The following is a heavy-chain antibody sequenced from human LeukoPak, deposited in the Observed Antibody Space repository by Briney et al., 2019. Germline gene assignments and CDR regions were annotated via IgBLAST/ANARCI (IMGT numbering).Heavy chain of an antibody. J-gene: IGHJ3*02. Sequence: PGGSLRLSCAASGFTFSSYWMSWVRQAPGKGLEWVANIKQDGSEKYYVDSVKGRFTISRDNAKNSLYLQMNSLRAEDTAVYYCARGPVEMDDAFDIWGQGTMVTVSS. V-gene: IGHV3-7*01. CDR1: GFTFSSYW. CDR2: IKQDGSEK. CDR3: ARGPVEMDDAFDI. D-gene: IGHD2-2*01.